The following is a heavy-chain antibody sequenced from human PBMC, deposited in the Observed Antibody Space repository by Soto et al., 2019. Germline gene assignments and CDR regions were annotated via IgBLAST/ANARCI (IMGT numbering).Heavy chain of an antibody. CDR1: GGSISNDF. Sequence: QVQLQESGPGLVKPSETLSLTCTISGGSISNDFWSWIRQPSGVGLEWIGRIHISGSTNYNPSLQSRVTMSVDTSKNQFSVRLSSVTAADTAVYYCAKWSRQLGGWGLDPWGQGTLVTVSS. CDR3: AKWSRQLGGWGLDP. V-gene: IGHV4-4*07. CDR2: IHISGST. D-gene: IGHD1-1*01. J-gene: IGHJ5*02.